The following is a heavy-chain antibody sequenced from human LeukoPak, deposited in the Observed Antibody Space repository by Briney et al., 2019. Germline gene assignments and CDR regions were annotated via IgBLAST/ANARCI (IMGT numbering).Heavy chain of an antibody. Sequence: SETLSLTCAVYGGSFSGYYWSWIRQPPGKGLEWIGEINHSGSTNYNPSLKSRVTISVDTSKNQFSLKLSSVTAADTAVYYCASMGMTMVRGAPYGMGVWGQGTTVTVSS. V-gene: IGHV4-34*01. CDR3: ASMGMTMVRGAPYGMGV. CDR2: INHSGST. D-gene: IGHD3-10*01. CDR1: GGSFSGYY. J-gene: IGHJ6*02.